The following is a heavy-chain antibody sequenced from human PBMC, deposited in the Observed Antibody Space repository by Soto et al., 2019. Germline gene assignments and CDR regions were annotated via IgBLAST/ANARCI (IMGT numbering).Heavy chain of an antibody. CDR3: ARDTYNSDSGGYYQYYFDY. CDR2: IYYSGST. D-gene: IGHD3-22*01. V-gene: IGHV4-31*03. J-gene: IGHJ4*02. CDR1: GGSISSGGCY. Sequence: SETLSLTCTVSGGSISSGGCYWSWIRQYPGRGLEWIGHIYYSGSTYYNPSLKSRLTISLDTFRNQFSLKLTSVTAADTAVYYCARDTYNSDSGGYYQYYFDYWGQGTLVTVS.